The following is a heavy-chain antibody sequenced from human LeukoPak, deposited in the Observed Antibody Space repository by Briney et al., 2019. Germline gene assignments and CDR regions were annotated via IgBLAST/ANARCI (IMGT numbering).Heavy chain of an antibody. D-gene: IGHD6-6*01. CDR2: IIPIFGTA. CDR3: AREVPPRSSSGFYFDY. CDR1: GGTFSSYA. J-gene: IGHJ4*02. V-gene: IGHV1-69*13. Sequence: ASVKVSCKASGGTFSSYAISWVRQAPGHGLERMGGIIPIFGTANYAQKFQGRVTITADESTSTAYMELSSLRSEDTAVYYCAREVPPRSSSGFYFDYWGQGTLVTVSS.